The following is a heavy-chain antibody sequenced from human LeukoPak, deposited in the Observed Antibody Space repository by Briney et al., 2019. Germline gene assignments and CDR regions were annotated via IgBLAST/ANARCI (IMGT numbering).Heavy chain of an antibody. J-gene: IGHJ4*02. D-gene: IGHD6-13*01. CDR1: GYSFSTYS. CDR3: AKDVVPDSSWDIDY. CDR2: IYNSGSEV. Sequence: GGSLRLSCVGYGYSFSTYSMSWVRQGPGKGLEWVSSIYNSGSEVFYADSVKGRFTISRDNSQNTLYLQMNSLRVEDTAIYYCAKDVVPDSSWDIDYWGQGTLVTVSS. V-gene: IGHV3-23*05.